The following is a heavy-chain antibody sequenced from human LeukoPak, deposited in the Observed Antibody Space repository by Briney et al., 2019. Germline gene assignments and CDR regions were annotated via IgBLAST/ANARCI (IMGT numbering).Heavy chain of an antibody. V-gene: IGHV4-30-4*01. CDR2: IYYSGST. D-gene: IGHD3-9*01. Sequence: PSETLSLTCTVSGGSISSGDYYWSWIRQPPGKGLEWIGYIYYSGSTYYNPSLKSRVTISVDTSKNQFSLKLSSVTAADTAVYYCASRDILTGYGHWGQGTLVTVSS. CDR3: ASRDILTGYGH. CDR1: GGSISSGDYY. J-gene: IGHJ1*01.